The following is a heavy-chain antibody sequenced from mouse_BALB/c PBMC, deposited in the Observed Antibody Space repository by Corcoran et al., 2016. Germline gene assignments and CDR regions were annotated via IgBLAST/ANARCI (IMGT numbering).Heavy chain of an antibody. V-gene: IGHV8-12*01. J-gene: IGHJ2*01. D-gene: IGHD2-2*01. CDR3: ARSYGYDYFDY. Sequence: QVTLKESGPGILQPSQTLSLTCSFSGFSLSTSGMGVSWIRQPSGKGLEWLAHIYWDDDKRYNPSLKSRLTISKDTSRNQVFLKITSVDTADTATYYCARSYGYDYFDYWGQGTTLTVSS. CDR2: IYWDDDK. CDR1: GFSLSTSGMG.